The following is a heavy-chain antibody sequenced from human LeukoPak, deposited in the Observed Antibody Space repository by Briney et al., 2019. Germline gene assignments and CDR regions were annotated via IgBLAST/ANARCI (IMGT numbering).Heavy chain of an antibody. CDR1: GYTFITYY. J-gene: IGHJ5*02. V-gene: IGHV1-46*01. Sequence: ASVKVSCKASGYTFITYYMHWVRQAPGAGLEWMGIINPSDGSASYAQKFQGRVTMTRDTSTSTVYMELSSLTSEDTALYYCARDSTTSSLADPWGQGTLVTVSS. CDR3: ARDSTTSSLADP. D-gene: IGHD2-2*01. CDR2: INPSDGSA.